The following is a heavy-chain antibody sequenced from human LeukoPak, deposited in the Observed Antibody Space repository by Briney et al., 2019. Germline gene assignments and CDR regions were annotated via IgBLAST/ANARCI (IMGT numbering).Heavy chain of an antibody. CDR3: ARRDWVSGAVRAFDI. D-gene: IGHD3-3*01. V-gene: IGHV3-48*01. J-gene: IGHJ3*02. CDR1: GFTFSSYS. Sequence: GGSLRLSCAASGFTFSSYSMTWVRQAPGKGLEWISYIHDGGSPIYYADSVKGRFTVSRDNAKNSLYLQMSGLRVEDTAVYYCARRDWVSGAVRAFDIWGQGTMVTVSS. CDR2: IHDGGSPI.